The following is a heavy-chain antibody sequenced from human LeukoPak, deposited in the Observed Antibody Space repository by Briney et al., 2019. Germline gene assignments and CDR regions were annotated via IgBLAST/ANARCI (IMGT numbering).Heavy chain of an antibody. J-gene: IGHJ3*01. CDR2: INPNSGGT. CDR3: ATIGRSYYDYLWGYF. Sequence: ASVKVSCKASGYTFTGYYMHWVRQAPGQGLEWMGWINPNSGGTNYAQKFQGRVTMTEDTSTDTAYMELSSLRSEDTAVYYCATIGRSYYDYLWGYFWGQGTMVTVSS. D-gene: IGHD3-16*01. V-gene: IGHV1-2*02. CDR1: GYTFTGYY.